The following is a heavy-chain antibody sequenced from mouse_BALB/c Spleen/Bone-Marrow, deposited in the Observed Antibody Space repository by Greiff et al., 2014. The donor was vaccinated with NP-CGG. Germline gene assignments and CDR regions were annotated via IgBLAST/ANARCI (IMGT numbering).Heavy chain of an antibody. Sequence: VKLMESGPGLVQPSQSLSITCTVSGFSLTSYGVHWVRQSPGKGLEWLGVIWSGGSADYNAAFISRLSISKDNYKSQVFFKMSSLQANDTAIYYCARNSRGYGNSFAYWGQGTLVTVSA. J-gene: IGHJ3*01. V-gene: IGHV2-2*02. CDR2: IWSGGSA. D-gene: IGHD2-10*02. CDR1: GFSLTSYG. CDR3: ARNSRGYGNSFAY.